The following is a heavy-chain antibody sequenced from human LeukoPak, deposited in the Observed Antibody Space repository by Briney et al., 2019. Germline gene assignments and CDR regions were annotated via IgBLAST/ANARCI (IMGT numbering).Heavy chain of an antibody. CDR2: INPSGGST. Sequence: ASVKVSCKASGYTFTSYYMRWVRQAPGQGLEWMGIINPSGGSTSYAQKFQGRVTMTRDTSTSTVYMELSSLRSEDTAVYYCARGSPVVVAAIAGALFDYWGQGTLVTVSS. CDR1: GYTFTSYY. V-gene: IGHV1-46*01. D-gene: IGHD2-15*01. J-gene: IGHJ4*02. CDR3: ARGSPVVVAAIAGALFDY.